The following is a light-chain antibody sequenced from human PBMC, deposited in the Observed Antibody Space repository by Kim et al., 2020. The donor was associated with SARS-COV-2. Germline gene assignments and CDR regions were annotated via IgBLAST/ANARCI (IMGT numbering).Light chain of an antibody. V-gene: IGKV3-15*01. CDR1: QSVSSN. J-gene: IGKJ2*03. CDR2: GAS. CDR3: QQYNNWPC. Sequence: LSVSPGERAPLSGRASQSVSSNLAWYQQKPGQAPRLLIYGASTRATGIPARFSGSGSGTEFTLTISSLQSEDFAVYYCQQYNNWPCFGQGTKLEIK.